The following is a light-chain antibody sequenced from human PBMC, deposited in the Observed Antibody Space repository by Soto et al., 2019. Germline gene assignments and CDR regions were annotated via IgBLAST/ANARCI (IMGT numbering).Light chain of an antibody. CDR2: ATS. V-gene: IGKV3-15*01. CDR1: QRLDGN. J-gene: IGKJ2*01. CDR3: QQYNNWPLYT. Sequence: EIVMTQSPATLSVSPGQRATLSCRASQRLDGNLAWYQQKPGQAPRLLIYATSTRATGVPARFSASGSGTEFTLTITSLQPDEFAVYYCQQYNNWPLYTFGQGTKLEIK.